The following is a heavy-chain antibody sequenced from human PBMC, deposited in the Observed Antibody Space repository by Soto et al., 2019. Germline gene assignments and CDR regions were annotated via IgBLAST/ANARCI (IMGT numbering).Heavy chain of an antibody. J-gene: IGHJ6*02. Sequence: GASVKVSCKASGYTFTSYGISWVRQAPGQGLEWMGWISAYNGNTNYAQKLQGSVTMTTDTSTSTAYMELRSRRADDKAVYYCARVGSPMFGVVIPGYYYYGMDGGGQGTTVTVSS. CDR2: ISAYNGNT. D-gene: IGHD3-3*01. CDR3: ARVGSPMFGVVIPGYYYYGMDG. CDR1: GYTFTSYG. V-gene: IGHV1-18*04.